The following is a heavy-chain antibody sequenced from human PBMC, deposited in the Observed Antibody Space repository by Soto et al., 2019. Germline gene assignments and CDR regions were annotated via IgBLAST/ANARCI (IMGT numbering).Heavy chain of an antibody. CDR1: GFTFSSYS. J-gene: IGHJ4*02. Sequence: EVQLVESGGGLVKPGGSLRLSCAASGFTFSSYSMNWVRQAPGKGLEWVSSISSSSSYIYYADSVKGRFTISRDNAKNSLYLQMNSLRAEDTAVYYCAREVSKYGGYDFDYWGREPWSPSPQ. CDR3: AREVSKYGGYDFDY. D-gene: IGHD5-12*01. CDR2: ISSSSSYI. V-gene: IGHV3-21*01.